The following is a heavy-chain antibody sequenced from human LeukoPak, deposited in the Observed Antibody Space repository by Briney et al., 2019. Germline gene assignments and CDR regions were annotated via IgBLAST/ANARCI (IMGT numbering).Heavy chain of an antibody. J-gene: IGHJ4*02. CDR1: GFTFSSYA. Sequence: GGSLRLSCAASGFTFSSYAMHWVRRAPGKGLEYVSAISSIGGSTYYAHSVKGRFTISRDNSKNTLYLHMGSLRAEDMAVYYCARRGTYYGDSMDYWGQGTLVTVSS. D-gene: IGHD4-17*01. CDR3: ARRGTYYGDSMDY. V-gene: IGHV3-64*01. CDR2: ISSIGGST.